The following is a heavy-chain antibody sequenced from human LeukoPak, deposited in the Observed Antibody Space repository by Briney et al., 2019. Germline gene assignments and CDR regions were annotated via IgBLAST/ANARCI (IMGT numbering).Heavy chain of an antibody. CDR1: GGSISSYY. D-gene: IGHD1-26*01. CDR3: ARSFLGDWYFDL. V-gene: IGHV4-59*03. Sequence: PSETLSLTCTVSGGSISSYYWSWIRQPPGLGLEWIGCIYYSGSTNYNPSLKSRVTISVDTSKDQFSLRLTALTAADTAVYYCARSFLGDWYFDLWGRGTLVTVSS. CDR2: IYYSGST. J-gene: IGHJ2*01.